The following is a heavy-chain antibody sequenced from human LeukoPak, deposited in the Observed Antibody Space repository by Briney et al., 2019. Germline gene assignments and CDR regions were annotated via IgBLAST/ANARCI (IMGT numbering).Heavy chain of an antibody. V-gene: IGHV4-34*01. CDR1: GGSFSGYY. D-gene: IGHD2-2*02. Sequence: SETLSLTCAVYGGSFSGYYWSWIRQPPGKGLEWIGEINHSGSTNYNPSLKSRVTISVDTSKNQFSLKLSSVTAADTAVYYCARGGNQLLYSWRNRFDPWGQGTLVTVSS. CDR2: INHSGST. CDR3: ARGGNQLLYSWRNRFDP. J-gene: IGHJ5*02.